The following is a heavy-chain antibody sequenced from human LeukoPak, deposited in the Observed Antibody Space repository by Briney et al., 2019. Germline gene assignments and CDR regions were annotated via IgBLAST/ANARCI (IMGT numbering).Heavy chain of an antibody. D-gene: IGHD2-2*01. V-gene: IGHV1-8*01. J-gene: IGHJ3*02. CDR3: ARGGRAYCSGTSCHDAFDI. CDR1: GYTFTSYD. CDR2: MNPNSGNT. Sequence: ASVKVSCKASGYTFTSYDINWVRQATGQGLEWMGWMNPNSGNTGYAQKFQGRVTMTRNTSISTAYMELSSLRSEDTAVYYCARGGRAYCSGTSCHDAFDIWGQGTMVTVSS.